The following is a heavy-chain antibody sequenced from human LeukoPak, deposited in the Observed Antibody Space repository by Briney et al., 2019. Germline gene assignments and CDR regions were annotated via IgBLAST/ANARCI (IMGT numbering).Heavy chain of an antibody. Sequence: PGGSLRLSCAASGFTFSSYGMHWVRQAPGKGLEWVSGISPSGGITYYTDSVRGRFTISRDNSKNTVSLQMNSLRAEDTAVYYCARVGYSSSWSPSDYWGQGALVTVSS. CDR2: ISPSGGIT. V-gene: IGHV3-23*01. CDR1: GFTFSSYG. D-gene: IGHD6-13*01. CDR3: ARVGYSSSWSPSDY. J-gene: IGHJ4*02.